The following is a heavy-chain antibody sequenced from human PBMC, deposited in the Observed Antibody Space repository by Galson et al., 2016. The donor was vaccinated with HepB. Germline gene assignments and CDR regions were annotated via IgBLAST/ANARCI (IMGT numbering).Heavy chain of an antibody. V-gene: IGHV3-30*18. Sequence: SLRLSCAASGFTFSDYAMHWVRQAPGKGLEWVAVISYDGSHKYYRDSVKGRFIISSDNSKNTLSLQMNSLRAEDTAVYYCAKVGPHYDILTGYFDYWGQGTLVTVSS. CDR3: AKVGPHYDILTGYFDY. CDR1: GFTFSDYA. D-gene: IGHD3-9*01. CDR2: ISYDGSHK. J-gene: IGHJ4*02.